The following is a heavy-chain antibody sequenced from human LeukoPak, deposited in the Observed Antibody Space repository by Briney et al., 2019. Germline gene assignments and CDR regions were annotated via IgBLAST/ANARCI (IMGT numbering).Heavy chain of an antibody. V-gene: IGHV4-59*12. CDR3: ARDVRNYFDY. Sequence: PSETLSLTYTVSGGSISSYYWSWIRQPPGKGLEWIGYIYYSGSTNYNPSLKSRVTISVDTSKNQFSLKLSSVTAADTAVYYCARDVRNYFDYWGQGTLVTVSS. CDR2: IYYSGST. J-gene: IGHJ4*02. CDR1: GGSISSYY.